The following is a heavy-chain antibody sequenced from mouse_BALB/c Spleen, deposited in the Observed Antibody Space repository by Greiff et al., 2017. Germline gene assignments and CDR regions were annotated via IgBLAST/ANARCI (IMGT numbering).Heavy chain of an antibody. V-gene: IGHV5-12-1*01. CDR3: ARHIYYGYSYAMDY. J-gene: IGHJ4*01. Sequence: EVQGVESGGGLVKPGGSLKLSCAASGFAFSSYDMSWVRQTPEKRLEWVAYISSGGGSTYYPDTVKGRFTISRDNAKNTLYLQMSSLKSEDTAMYYCARHIYYGYSYAMDYWGQGTSVTVSS. CDR2: ISSGGGST. D-gene: IGHD2-2*01. CDR1: GFAFSSYD.